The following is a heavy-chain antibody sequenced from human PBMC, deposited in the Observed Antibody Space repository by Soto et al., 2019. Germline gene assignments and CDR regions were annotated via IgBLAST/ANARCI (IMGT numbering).Heavy chain of an antibody. J-gene: IGHJ6*03. CDR3: ARESGGATATLDYYYFYMGV. Sequence: QVQLVQSGAEVKKPGASVTVSCRSSGDTFTDYYMHWVRQAPGQGLEWMGWINPNSGVTKYAQKFQGWDTMSRDTSIRTVYMQLSRLRSDDTAVYYCARESGGATATLDYYYFYMGVWGTGTTVTVSS. CDR1: GDTFTDYY. CDR2: INPNSGVT. V-gene: IGHV1-2*04. D-gene: IGHD5-12*01.